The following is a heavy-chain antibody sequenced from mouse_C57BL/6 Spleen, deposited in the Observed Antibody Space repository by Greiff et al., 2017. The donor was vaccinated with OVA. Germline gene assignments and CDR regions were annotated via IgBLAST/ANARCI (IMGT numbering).Heavy chain of an antibody. J-gene: IGHJ2*01. Sequence: EVQVVESGGGLVKPGGSLKLSCAASGFTFSDYGMHWVRQAPEKGLEWVAYISSGSSTIYYADTVKGRFTISSYNAKNTLFLQMTSLRSEDTAMYYCAKGGITTVGDSHLSYWGQGTTLTVSS. D-gene: IGHD1-1*01. CDR3: AKGGITTVGDSHLSY. CDR1: GFTFSDYG. V-gene: IGHV5-17*01. CDR2: ISSGSSTI.